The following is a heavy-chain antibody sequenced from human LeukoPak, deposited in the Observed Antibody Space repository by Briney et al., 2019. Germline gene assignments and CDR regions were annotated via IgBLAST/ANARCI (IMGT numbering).Heavy chain of an antibody. D-gene: IGHD6-13*01. J-gene: IGHJ4*02. CDR2: IIPILGIA. Sequence: SVKVSFKASGGTFSSYAISWVRQAPGQGLEWMGRIIPILGIANYAQKFQGRVTITADKSTSTAYMELSSLRSEDTAVYYCARVSSSWPRSFDYWGQGTLVTVSS. CDR3: ARVSSSWPRSFDY. V-gene: IGHV1-69*04. CDR1: GGTFSSYA.